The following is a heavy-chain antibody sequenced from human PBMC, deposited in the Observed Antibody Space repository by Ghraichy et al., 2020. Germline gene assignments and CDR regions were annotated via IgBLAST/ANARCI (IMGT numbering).Heavy chain of an antibody. J-gene: IGHJ6*02. CDR3: ARGGVVEPGGMDV. CDR2: IYYSGST. D-gene: IGHD2-15*01. Sequence: SETLSLTCTVSGGSISSGGYYWSWIRQHPGKGLEWIGYIYYSGSTYYNPSLKSRVTISVDTSKNQFSLKLSSVTAADTAVYYCARGGVVEPGGMDVWGQGTTVTVSS. V-gene: IGHV4-31*03. CDR1: GGSISSGGYY.